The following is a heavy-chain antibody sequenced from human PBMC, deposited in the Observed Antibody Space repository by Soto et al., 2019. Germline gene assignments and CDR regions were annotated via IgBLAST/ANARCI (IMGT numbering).Heavy chain of an antibody. D-gene: IGHD3-22*01. CDR1: GGSISSSNW. Sequence: SETLSLTCAVSGGSISSSNWWSWVRQPPGKGLEWIGEIYHSGSTNYNPSLKSRVTISVDKSKNQFSLKLSSVTAADTAVYYCARANIDYYDSSGYYLPDWGQGTLVTVSS. CDR2: IYHSGST. CDR3: ARANIDYYDSSGYYLPD. V-gene: IGHV4-4*02. J-gene: IGHJ4*02.